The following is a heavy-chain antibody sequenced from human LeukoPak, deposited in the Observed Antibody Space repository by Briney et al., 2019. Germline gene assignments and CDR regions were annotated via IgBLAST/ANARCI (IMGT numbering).Heavy chain of an antibody. J-gene: IGHJ4*02. CDR2: ISGSGGST. Sequence: GGSLRLSCAASGFTFSSYGMSWVRQAPGKGLEWVSAISGSGGSTYYADSVKGRFTISRDNSKNTLYLQMNSLRAEDTAVYYCAKDRSWLIQNDYWGQGTLVTVSS. CDR1: GFTFSSYG. CDR3: AKDRSWLIQNDY. D-gene: IGHD6-13*01. V-gene: IGHV3-23*01.